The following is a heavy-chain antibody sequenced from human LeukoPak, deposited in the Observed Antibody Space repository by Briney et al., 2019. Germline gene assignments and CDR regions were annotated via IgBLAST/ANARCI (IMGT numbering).Heavy chain of an antibody. CDR3: ARDGYSYGYVFDY. J-gene: IGHJ4*02. Sequence: SETLSFTCTVSCYSISSGYYWGWIRQPPGKGLEWIGSIYHSGSTYYNPSLKSRVTISVDTSKNQFSLKLSSVTAADTAVYYCARDGYSYGYVFDYWGQGTLVTVSS. CDR1: CYSISSGYY. V-gene: IGHV4-38-2*02. D-gene: IGHD5-18*01. CDR2: IYHSGST.